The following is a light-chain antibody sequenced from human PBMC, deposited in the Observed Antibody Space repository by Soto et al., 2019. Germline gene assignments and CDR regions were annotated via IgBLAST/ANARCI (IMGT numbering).Light chain of an antibody. CDR2: DAS. CDR1: QCISRW. Sequence: DIPITLSPSTLSPCDGDTLTFTRRASQCISRWLAWYQQKPGKAPKLLIYDASTLESGVPSRFSGGGSGTDFTLSISSLQPDDSATYYCHQYQIDWTFGQGTKVDIK. V-gene: IGKV1-5*01. CDR3: HQYQIDWT. J-gene: IGKJ1*01.